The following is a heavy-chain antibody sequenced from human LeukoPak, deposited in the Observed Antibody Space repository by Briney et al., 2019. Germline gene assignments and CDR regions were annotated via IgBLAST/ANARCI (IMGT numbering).Heavy chain of an antibody. D-gene: IGHD3-22*01. V-gene: IGHV3-30*02. J-gene: IGHJ6*03. CDR1: GFTFSSYG. CDR2: IRYDGSNK. CDR3: AKDSGYRHPDYYYYMDV. Sequence: PGGSLRLSCAASGFTFSSYGMHWVRQAPGKGLEWVAFIRYDGSNKYYADSVKGRFTISRDNSKNTLYLQMNSLRAEDTAVYYCAKDSGYRHPDYYYYMDVWGKGTTVTISS.